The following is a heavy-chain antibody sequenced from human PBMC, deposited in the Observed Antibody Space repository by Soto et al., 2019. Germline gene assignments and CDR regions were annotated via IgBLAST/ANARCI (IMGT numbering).Heavy chain of an antibody. CDR3: ARDRNDILTGYYYYYYGMDV. CDR1: GFTFSSYA. CDR2: ISGSGGST. D-gene: IGHD3-9*01. V-gene: IGHV3-23*01. Sequence: PGGSLRLSCAASGFTFSSYAMSWVRQAPGKGLEWVSAISGSGGSTYYADSVKGRFTISRDNSKNTLYLQMNSLRAEDTAVYYCARDRNDILTGYYYYYYGMDVWGQGTTVTVSS. J-gene: IGHJ6*02.